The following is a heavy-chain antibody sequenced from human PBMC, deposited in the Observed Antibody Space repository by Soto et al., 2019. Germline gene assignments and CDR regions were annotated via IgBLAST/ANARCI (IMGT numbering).Heavy chain of an antibody. J-gene: IGHJ6*02. CDR3: AKSGVSPYYGMDV. CDR2: ISGSGGST. CDR1: GFTFSSYA. V-gene: IGHV3-23*01. Sequence: QTGGSLRLSCAASGFTFSSYAMSWVRQAPGKGLEWVSAISGSGGSTYYADSVKGRFTISRDNSKNTLYLQMNSLRAEDTAVYYCAKSGVSPYYGMDVWGQGTTVTVSS.